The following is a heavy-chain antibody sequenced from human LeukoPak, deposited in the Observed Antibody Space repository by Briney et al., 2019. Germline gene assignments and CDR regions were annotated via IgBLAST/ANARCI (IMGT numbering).Heavy chain of an antibody. V-gene: IGHV3-30*02. Sequence: GGSLRLSCAASGFTFSSYSMNWVRQAPGKGLEWVAFIRYDGSNKYYADSVKGRFTISRDNSKNTVYLQMNSLRAEDTAVYYCAKHGLPLVVISAPLDYWGQGTLVTVAS. CDR1: GFTFSSYS. J-gene: IGHJ4*02. CDR2: IRYDGSNK. CDR3: AKHGLPLVVISAPLDY. D-gene: IGHD2-15*01.